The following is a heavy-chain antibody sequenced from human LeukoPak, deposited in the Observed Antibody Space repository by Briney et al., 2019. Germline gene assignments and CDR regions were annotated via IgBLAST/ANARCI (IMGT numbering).Heavy chain of an antibody. CDR3: ARNSGSYRYFDL. Sequence: PSETLSLTCAVYGGSFSGYYWSWIRQPPGKGLEWIGEINHSGSTNYNPSLKSRVTISVDTSKNQFSLKLSSVTAADTAVYYCARNSGSYRYFDLWGRGTLVTVSS. CDR2: INHSGST. CDR1: GGSFSGYY. D-gene: IGHD1-26*01. J-gene: IGHJ2*01. V-gene: IGHV4-34*01.